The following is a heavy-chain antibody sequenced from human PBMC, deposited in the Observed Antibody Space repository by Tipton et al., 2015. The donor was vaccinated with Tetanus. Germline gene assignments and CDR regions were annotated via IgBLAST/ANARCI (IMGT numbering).Heavy chain of an antibody. D-gene: IGHD1-14*01. CDR2: IYYSGST. V-gene: IGHV4-39*01. CDR3: ASVYEGFDY. CDR1: GGSISSSSYY. J-gene: IGHJ4*02. Sequence: TLSLTCTVSGGSISSSSYYWGWIRQPPGKGLEWIGSIYYSGSTYYNPSLKSRVTISVDTSKNQFSLKLSSVTAADTAVYYCASVYEGFDYWGQGTLVTVSS.